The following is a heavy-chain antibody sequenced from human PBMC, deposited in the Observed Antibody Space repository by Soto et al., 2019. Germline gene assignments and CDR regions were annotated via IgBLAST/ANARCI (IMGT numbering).Heavy chain of an antibody. V-gene: IGHV4-39*01. Sequence: QLQLQESGPGLVKPSETLSLTCTVSGGSISSSSYYWGWIRQPPGKGLEWIGTIYYSGSTYYKSSLKSRVSISAHTPKNQVSLKLSSVTAADTAVYYCARRRSGSPFVYWGQGILVTVSS. CDR2: IYYSGST. CDR3: ARRRSGSPFVY. CDR1: GGSISSSSYY. J-gene: IGHJ4*02. D-gene: IGHD1-26*01.